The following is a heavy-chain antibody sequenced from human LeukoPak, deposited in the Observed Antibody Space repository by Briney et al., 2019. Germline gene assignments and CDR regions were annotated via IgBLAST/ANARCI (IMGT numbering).Heavy chain of an antibody. V-gene: IGHV4-59*01. J-gene: IGHJ4*02. CDR2: IYYSGST. CDR3: ARLAVAGTPDDY. Sequence: PSETLSLTCTVSGGSISNKYWSWIRQPPGKGLEWIGYIYYSGSTNYNPSLKSRVTISVDTSKNQFSLKLSSVTAADTAVYYCARLAVAGTPDDYWGQGTLVTVSS. CDR1: GGSISNKY. D-gene: IGHD6-19*01.